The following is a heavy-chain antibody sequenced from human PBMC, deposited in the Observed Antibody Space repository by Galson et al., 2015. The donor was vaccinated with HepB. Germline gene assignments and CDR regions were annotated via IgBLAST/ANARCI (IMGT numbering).Heavy chain of an antibody. Sequence: SLRLSCAASGFTFSSYGMSWVRQAPGKGLEWVSGISGSGGSTYYADSVKGRFTMSRDNSKNTLYLQMNSLRAEDTAVYYCAKHFWSGYYTPFVYWGQGTLVTVSS. J-gene: IGHJ4*02. CDR1: GFTFSSYG. D-gene: IGHD3-3*02. CDR2: ISGSGGST. CDR3: AKHFWSGYYTPFVY. V-gene: IGHV3-23*01.